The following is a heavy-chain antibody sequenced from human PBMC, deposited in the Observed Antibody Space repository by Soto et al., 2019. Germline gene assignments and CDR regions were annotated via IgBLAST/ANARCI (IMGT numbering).Heavy chain of an antibody. Sequence: QVQLQQWGAGLLKPSETLSLTCAVYGGSFSGYYWSWIRQPPGKGLEWIGEINHSGSTNYNPSLTSRVTISVDTSKNQFALKLSSVTAADTAVYYCARKDIVVVVDATQGGASHCDYWGQGTLVTVSS. CDR2: INHSGST. J-gene: IGHJ4*02. CDR1: GGSFSGYY. D-gene: IGHD2-15*01. CDR3: ARKDIVVVVDATQGGASHCDY. V-gene: IGHV4-34*01.